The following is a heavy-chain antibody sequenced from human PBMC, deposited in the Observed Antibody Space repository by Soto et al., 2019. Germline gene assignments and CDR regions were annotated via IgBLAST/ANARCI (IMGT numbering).Heavy chain of an antibody. D-gene: IGHD2-15*01. Sequence: LSLTCSVSGYSVTSSDYYWAWIRQPPGQGLEWIGSMFYSGLTYYNPSLKSRVTLSVDTSKNQFSVRLNSVTAADTAVYYCAPLSVSLSGPYGIHVWGQGTTVTVSS. V-gene: IGHV4-39*01. CDR2: MFYSGLT. J-gene: IGHJ6*02. CDR3: APLSVSLSGPYGIHV. CDR1: GYSVTSSDYY.